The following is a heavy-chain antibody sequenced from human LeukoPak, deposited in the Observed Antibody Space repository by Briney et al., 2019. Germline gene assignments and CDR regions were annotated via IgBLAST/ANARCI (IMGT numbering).Heavy chain of an antibody. Sequence: ASVKVSCKASGYTFTSYGISWVRQAPGQGLEWMGWISAYNGNTNYAQKLQGRVTMPTDTSTSTAYMELRSLRSDDTAVYYCARGPYSSSWIFYFDYWGQGTLVTVSS. D-gene: IGHD6-13*01. CDR1: GYTFTSYG. CDR2: ISAYNGNT. CDR3: ARGPYSSSWIFYFDY. V-gene: IGHV1-18*01. J-gene: IGHJ4*02.